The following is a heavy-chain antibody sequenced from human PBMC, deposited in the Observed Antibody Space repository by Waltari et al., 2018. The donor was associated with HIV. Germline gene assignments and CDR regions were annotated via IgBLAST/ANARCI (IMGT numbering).Heavy chain of an antibody. CDR3: TKDFDSSGCHGYYFDY. CDR1: GFTFDDYA. Sequence: EVQLVESGGGLVQPGRSLRLSCAASGFTFDDYAMHWVRQPPGKGLEWVSSINWNSGSIGYADSVKGRFTISRDNAKNSLYLQMNSLRAEDTAFYYCTKDFDSSGCHGYYFDYWGQGTLVTVSS. CDR2: INWNSGSI. J-gene: IGHJ4*02. D-gene: IGHD3-22*01. V-gene: IGHV3-9*01.